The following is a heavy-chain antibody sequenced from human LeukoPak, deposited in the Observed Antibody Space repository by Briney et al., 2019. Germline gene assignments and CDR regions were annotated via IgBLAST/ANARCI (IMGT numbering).Heavy chain of an antibody. J-gene: IGHJ4*02. CDR3: ARDRKFDY. CDR1: GFTFSSYW. CDR2: IKQDGSEK. V-gene: IGHV3-7*01. Sequence: EGSLRLSCAASGFTFSSYWMSWVRQAPGKGLEWVADIKQDGSEKYYVDSVKGRFTISKDNAKNSLHLQMNSLRVEDTAVYYCARDRKFDYWGQGTLVTVSS.